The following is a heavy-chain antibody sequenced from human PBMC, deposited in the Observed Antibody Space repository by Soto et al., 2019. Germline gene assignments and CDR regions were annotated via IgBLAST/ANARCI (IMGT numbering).Heavy chain of an antibody. V-gene: IGHV3-7*04. CDR3: TGGTGWLTAR. CDR2: IRKDGSET. CDR1: AFSFSSHW. J-gene: IGHJ4*02. D-gene: IGHD1-1*01. Sequence: EVDLVESGGDLVQPGGSLRLSCVASAFSFSSHWMNWVRQAPGKGLEWVALIRKDGSETKYADSVRGRFTISRDNAESSLYLVMNGLRVEDTVVFSCTGGTGWLTARWGLGSVVNVSS.